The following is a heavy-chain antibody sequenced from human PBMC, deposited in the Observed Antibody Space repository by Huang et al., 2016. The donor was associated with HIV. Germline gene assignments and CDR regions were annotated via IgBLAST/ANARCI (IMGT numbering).Heavy chain of an antibody. V-gene: IGHV1-46*01. Sequence: QVQLVQSGAEVKKPGASVKVSCKASGYTFTSYYMHWVRQAPGKGLEWMGIINPSGGSTSYAQKFQGRVTMTRDTSTSTVYMELSSLRSEDTAVYYCARVRCSSTSCYGMDVWGQGTTVTVSS. CDR1: GYTFTSYY. CDR2: INPSGGST. J-gene: IGHJ6*02. CDR3: ARVRCSSTSCYGMDV. D-gene: IGHD2-2*01.